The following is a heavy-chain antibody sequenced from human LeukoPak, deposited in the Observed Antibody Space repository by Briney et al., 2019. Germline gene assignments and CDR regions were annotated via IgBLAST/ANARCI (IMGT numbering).Heavy chain of an antibody. CDR3: AREFSAYGMDV. V-gene: IGHV4-59*01. Sequence: SETLSLTCTVSGGSISSYYWSWIRQSPGKGLEWIAYIYHSGTINYNPSLKSRVTISLDTSKNQVSLNLSSVTAADTAVYYCAREFSAYGMDVWGQGTTVTVSS. CDR1: GGSISSYY. D-gene: IGHD1-26*01. CDR2: IYHSGTI. J-gene: IGHJ6*02.